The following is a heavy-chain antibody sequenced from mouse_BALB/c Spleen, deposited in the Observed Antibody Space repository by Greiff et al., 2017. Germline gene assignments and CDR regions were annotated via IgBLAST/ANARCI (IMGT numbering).Heavy chain of an antibody. CDR3: ARGATLPFAY. Sequence: VQLQQSGPELVKPGASVKISCKASGYAFSSSWMNWVKQRPGQGLEWIGRIYPGDGDTNYNGKFKGKATLTADKSSSTAYMQLSSLTSVDSAVYFCARGATLPFAYWGQGTLVTVSA. CDR1: GYAFSSSW. J-gene: IGHJ3*01. CDR2: IYPGDGDT. V-gene: IGHV1-82*01. D-gene: IGHD3-1*01.